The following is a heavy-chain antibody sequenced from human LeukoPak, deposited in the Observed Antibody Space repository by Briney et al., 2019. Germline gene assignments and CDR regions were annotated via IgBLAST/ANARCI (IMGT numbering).Heavy chain of an antibody. V-gene: IGHV3-30-3*01. CDR1: GFTFSSYA. Sequence: GGSLRLSCAASGFTFSSYAMHWVRQAPGKGLEWVAVISYDGSNKYYADSVKGRFTISRDNAKNSLYLQMNSLRAEDTAVYYCARHDYWGQGTLVTVSS. CDR3: ARHDY. J-gene: IGHJ4*02. CDR2: ISYDGSNK.